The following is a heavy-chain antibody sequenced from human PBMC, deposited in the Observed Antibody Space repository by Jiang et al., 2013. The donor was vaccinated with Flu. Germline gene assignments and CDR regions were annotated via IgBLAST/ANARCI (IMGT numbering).Heavy chain of an antibody. CDR2: ISGSGDST. D-gene: IGHD4-11*01. J-gene: IGHJ4*02. CDR3: AKARYSDYSYYFDY. Sequence: VQLVESGGGLVQPGGSLRLSCTASGFTFSSYAMSWVRQAPGKGLEWASTISGSGDSTYYSDSVKGRFTISRDNSKNTLYLQINSLRAEDTALYYCAKARYSDYSYYFDYWGQGTLVAVSP. V-gene: IGHV3-23*04. CDR1: GFTFSSYA.